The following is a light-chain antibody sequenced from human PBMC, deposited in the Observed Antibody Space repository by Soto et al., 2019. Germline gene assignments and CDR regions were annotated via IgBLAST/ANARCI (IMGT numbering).Light chain of an antibody. CDR1: QGVSSSY. Sequence: DIVLTQSTGTLSLSPWESATLSCSASQGVSSSYFAWYQQKPGQPPRLLIYGASSRATGIPDRFSGSGSGTDFTLTITRLEREEFALYDRQHYRTAFGGVKKVELK. J-gene: IGKJ4*01. V-gene: IGKV3-20*01. CDR3: QHYRTA. CDR2: GAS.